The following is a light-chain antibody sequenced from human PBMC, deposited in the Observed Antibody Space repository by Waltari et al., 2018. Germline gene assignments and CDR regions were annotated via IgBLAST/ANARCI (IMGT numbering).Light chain of an antibody. J-gene: IGKJ4*01. CDR1: QSVSSY. Sequence: EIVLTQSPATLSLSPGERATLSCRASQSVSSYLAWYQQKPGQAPRLLIYDASNRATGIPARFSGRWSGTDFPLTHSRLGAEDFAGYYCQQRSNWPRGLTFGGGTKVEIK. CDR3: QQRSNWPRGLT. CDR2: DAS. V-gene: IGKV3-11*01.